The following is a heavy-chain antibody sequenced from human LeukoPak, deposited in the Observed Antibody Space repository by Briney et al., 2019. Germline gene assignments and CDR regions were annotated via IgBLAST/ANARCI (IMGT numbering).Heavy chain of an antibody. D-gene: IGHD2-21*02. CDR1: GFTFSSYS. CDR2: ISSSSSYI. Sequence: GGSLRLSCAASGFTFSSYSMNWVRQAPGKGLEWVSSISSSSSYIYYADSVKGRFTISRDNAKNSLYLQMNSLRAEDTAVYYCARGAAYCGGDCYSNDYWGQGTLVTVS. J-gene: IGHJ4*02. CDR3: ARGAAYCGGDCYSNDY. V-gene: IGHV3-21*01.